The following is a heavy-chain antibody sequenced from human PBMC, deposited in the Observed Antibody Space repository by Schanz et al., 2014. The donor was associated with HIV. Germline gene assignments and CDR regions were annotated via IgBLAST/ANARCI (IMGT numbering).Heavy chain of an antibody. Sequence: VQLVQSRGEVKKPGASVKVSCKASGYTFTSYGINWVRQAPGQGLEWMGWISAYNGNTNYAQKLQGRVTMTTDTSASTAYMELRNLRSDDTAVYYCARDLRVVPAASDNWFDPWGQGTLVTVSS. CDR2: ISAYNGNT. CDR1: GYTFTSYG. CDR3: ARDLRVVPAASDNWFDP. J-gene: IGHJ5*02. V-gene: IGHV1-18*01. D-gene: IGHD2-2*01.